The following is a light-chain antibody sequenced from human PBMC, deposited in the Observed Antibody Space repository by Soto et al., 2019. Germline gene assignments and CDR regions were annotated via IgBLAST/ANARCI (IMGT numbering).Light chain of an antibody. V-gene: IGKV3-20*01. CDR1: QSVSSY. J-gene: IGKJ1*01. Sequence: EIVMTQSPVTLSVSPGERATLSCRASQSVSSYLAWYQQKPGQAPRLLIYGASSRATGIPDRFSGSGSGTDFTLTISRLEPEDFAVYYCQQYGSSRWTFGQGTKVDIK. CDR2: GAS. CDR3: QQYGSSRWT.